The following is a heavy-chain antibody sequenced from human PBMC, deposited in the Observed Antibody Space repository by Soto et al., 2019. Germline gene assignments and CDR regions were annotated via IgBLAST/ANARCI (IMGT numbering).Heavy chain of an antibody. CDR3: ARVFGSSWTDY. Sequence: ASVKVSCKTSGHTFTNYGISWVRQAPGQGLEWMGWISVSNGNTNYAQKLQGRVTMTTDTSTSTAYLELRSLRSDDTAVYYCARVFGSSWTDYWGQGTLVTVSS. D-gene: IGHD6-13*01. CDR2: ISVSNGNT. J-gene: IGHJ4*02. V-gene: IGHV1-18*01. CDR1: GHTFTNYG.